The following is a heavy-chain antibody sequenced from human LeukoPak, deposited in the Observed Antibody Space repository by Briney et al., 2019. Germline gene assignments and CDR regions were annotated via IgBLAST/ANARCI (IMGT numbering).Heavy chain of an antibody. J-gene: IGHJ4*02. V-gene: IGHV1-69*13. Sequence: SVKVSCKASGGTFSSYAISWVRQAPGQGLEWMGGIIPIFGTANYAQKFQGRVTITADESTSTAYMELSSLRSKDTAVYYCARSSSGYSSGWYYFDYWGQGTLVTVSS. D-gene: IGHD6-19*01. CDR3: ARSSSGYSSGWYYFDY. CDR2: IIPIFGTA. CDR1: GGTFSSYA.